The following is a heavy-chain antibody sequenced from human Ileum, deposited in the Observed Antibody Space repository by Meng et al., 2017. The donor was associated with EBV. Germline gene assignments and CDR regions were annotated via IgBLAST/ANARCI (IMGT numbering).Heavy chain of an antibody. CDR1: GDSISSSSYY. V-gene: IGHV4-39*01. D-gene: IGHD1-1*01. J-gene: IGHJ5*02. CDR3: ARTTTHNCFDP. Sequence: QVQLQESGPGLVKPSETLSLTCSVSGDSISSSSYYWGWIRQPPGKGLEWIGSLYYSGSTDYSPSLKSRVTISVDTSKNQFSLKLNSVTAADTAVYYCARTTTHNCFDPWGQGTLVTVSS. CDR2: LYYSGST.